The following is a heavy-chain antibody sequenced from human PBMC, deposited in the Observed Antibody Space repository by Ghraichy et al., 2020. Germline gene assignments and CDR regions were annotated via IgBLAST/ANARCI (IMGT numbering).Heavy chain of an antibody. CDR1: GYSFTDYY. CDR3: ARPEPYSYGPYYFDY. D-gene: IGHD5-18*01. V-gene: IGHV1-2*02. CDR2: ISPHSGAT. J-gene: IGHJ4*02. Sequence: ASVKVSCKASGYSFTDYYLHWVRQAPGQGLEWMGWISPHSGATTYAQKFQGRVTMTRDTSISTVYMELSRLRSDDTALYYCARPEPYSYGPYYFDYWGQGTLVTVSS.